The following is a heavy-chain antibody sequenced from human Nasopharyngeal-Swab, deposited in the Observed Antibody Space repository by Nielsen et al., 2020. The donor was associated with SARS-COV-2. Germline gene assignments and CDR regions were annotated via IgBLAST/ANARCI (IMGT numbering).Heavy chain of an antibody. CDR3: ARDLAGVDSN. CDR1: GFTFSKYW. CDR2: IDEYGGII. V-gene: IGHV3-74*01. J-gene: IGHJ4*02. Sequence: GESLKISCAASGFTFSKYWMHWVRQAPGKGLVWVARIDEYGGIINYADSVRGRFTIYRDNAKNTLYLQMNGLRAEDTAVYYCARDLAGVDSNWGQGTLLTVSS. D-gene: IGHD3-9*01.